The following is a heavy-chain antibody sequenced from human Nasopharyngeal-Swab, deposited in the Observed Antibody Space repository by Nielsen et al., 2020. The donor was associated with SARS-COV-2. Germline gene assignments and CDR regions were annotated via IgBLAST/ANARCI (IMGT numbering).Heavy chain of an antibody. CDR1: GFTFSSYE. V-gene: IGHV3-48*03. D-gene: IGHD6-6*01. CDR2: ISSGGRTI. J-gene: IGHJ6*02. CDR3: ARDRPGRMDV. Sequence: GESLKISCAASGFTFSSYEMNWVRQAPGKGLEWLSYISSGGRTIAYADSVKGRFTISRDNAKNSLYLQMNSLRADDTAVYYCARDRPGRMDVWDQGTMVTVSS.